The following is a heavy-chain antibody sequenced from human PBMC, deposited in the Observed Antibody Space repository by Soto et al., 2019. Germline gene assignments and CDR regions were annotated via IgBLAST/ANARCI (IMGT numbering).Heavy chain of an antibody. V-gene: IGHV3-74*01. J-gene: IGHJ4*02. CDR1: GFTFSDYW. CDR3: VRGGTWDS. Sequence: PGGSLRLSCAASGFTFSDYWMHWVRQAPGKGLMWVSRINTDGSSITYADSVKGRFTTSRDNAKNTLYLQMNSLRAEDTAVYHCVRGGTWDSWGQGTLVTVSS. CDR2: INTDGSSI. D-gene: IGHD2-15*01.